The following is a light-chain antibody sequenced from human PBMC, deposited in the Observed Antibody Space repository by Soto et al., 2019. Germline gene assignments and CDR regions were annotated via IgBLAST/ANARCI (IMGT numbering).Light chain of an antibody. CDR3: NSYTSSSTFG. J-gene: IGLJ1*01. Sequence: QSALTQPASVSGSPGQSITISCTGTSSDVGGYNYVSWYQQHPGKAPKLMIYGVTNRPSGVSSRFSGSRSGNTASLTISGLQAEDEAEYFCNSYTSSSTFGFGTGTKVTVL. CDR1: SSDVGGYNY. CDR2: GVT. V-gene: IGLV2-14*01.